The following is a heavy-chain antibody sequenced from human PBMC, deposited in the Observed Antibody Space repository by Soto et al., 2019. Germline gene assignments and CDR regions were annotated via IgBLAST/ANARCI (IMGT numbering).Heavy chain of an antibody. CDR2: TYYRSKWYN. CDR3: ATTTRRGYYHYMDA. Sequence: SQTLSLTCAISGDSVSNNSAVWNWIRQSPSRGLEWLGRTYYRSKWYNDYAVSVKSRITINPDTSKNQFSLQLNSVTPEDTALYYCATTTRRGYYHYMDAWSKGTTVTVAS. V-gene: IGHV6-1*01. D-gene: IGHD3-10*01. CDR1: GDSVSNNSAV. J-gene: IGHJ6*03.